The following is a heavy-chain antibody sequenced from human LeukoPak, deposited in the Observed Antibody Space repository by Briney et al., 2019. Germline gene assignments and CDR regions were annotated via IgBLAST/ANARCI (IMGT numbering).Heavy chain of an antibody. V-gene: IGHV3-9*01. D-gene: IGHD5-12*01. J-gene: IGHJ4*02. CDR1: GFTFDDYA. Sequence: GRSLRLSCAASGFTFDDYAIHWVRQAPGKGLEWVSGISWNSGSIGYADSVKGRFTISRDNAKNSLYLQMNSLRAEDTALYYCAKALRTHSGYDWGYFDYWGQGTLVTVSS. CDR2: ISWNSGSI. CDR3: AKALRTHSGYDWGYFDY.